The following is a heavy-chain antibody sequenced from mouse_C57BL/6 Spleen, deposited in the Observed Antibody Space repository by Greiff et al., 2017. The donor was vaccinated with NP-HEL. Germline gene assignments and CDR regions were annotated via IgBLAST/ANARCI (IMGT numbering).Heavy chain of an antibody. Sequence: EVKLMESGAELVRPGASVKLSCTASGFNIKDYYMHWVKQRPEQGLEWIGRIDPEDGDTEYAPKFQGKATMTADTSSNTAYLQLSSLTSEDTAVYYCTTGIYYGNYRAMDYWGQGTSVTVSS. V-gene: IGHV14-1*01. CDR2: IDPEDGDT. J-gene: IGHJ4*01. CDR3: TTGIYYGNYRAMDY. D-gene: IGHD2-1*01. CDR1: GFNIKDYY.